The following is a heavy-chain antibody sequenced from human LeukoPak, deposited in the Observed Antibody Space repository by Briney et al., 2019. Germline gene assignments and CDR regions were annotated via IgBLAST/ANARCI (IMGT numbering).Heavy chain of an antibody. Sequence: PGGSLRLSCAASGFTFSSYAMHWVRQAPGKGLEWVAVISYDGSNKYYADSVKGRFTISRDNSKNTLYLQMNSLRAEDTAVYYCAKTFYYYDSSGYYPDYWGQGTLVTASS. D-gene: IGHD3-22*01. CDR2: ISYDGSNK. J-gene: IGHJ4*02. CDR3: AKTFYYYDSSGYYPDY. V-gene: IGHV3-30-3*02. CDR1: GFTFSSYA.